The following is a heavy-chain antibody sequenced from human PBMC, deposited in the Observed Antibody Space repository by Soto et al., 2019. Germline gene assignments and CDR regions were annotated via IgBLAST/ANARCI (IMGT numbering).Heavy chain of an antibody. D-gene: IGHD3-10*02. CDR2: IDPSDSYT. CDR3: GRVPRGVRGGYYWYGVDV. J-gene: IGHJ6*02. CDR1: GYSFTSYW. V-gene: IGHV5-10-1*01. Sequence: EVQLVQSGAEVKKPGESLRISCKGSGYSFTSYWIIWVRQMPGKGLEWMGRIDPSDSYTNYSPSFQGHATISADKSISTAWARGSSLKASDTARYDCGRVPRGVRGGYYWYGVDVWGQGTTVTGSS.